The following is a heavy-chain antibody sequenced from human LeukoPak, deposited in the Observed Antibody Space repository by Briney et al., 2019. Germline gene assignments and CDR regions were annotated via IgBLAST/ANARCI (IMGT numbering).Heavy chain of an antibody. Sequence: SETLSLTCAVYGGSFSGYYWSWIRQPPGKGLEWIGEINHSGSTNHNPSLKSRVTISVDTSKNQFSLKLSSVTAANTAVYYCARLRVYDILTGYYKQNPFDYWGQGTLVTVSS. CDR1: GGSFSGYY. CDR2: INHSGST. CDR3: ARLRVYDILTGYYKQNPFDY. D-gene: IGHD3-9*01. V-gene: IGHV4-34*01. J-gene: IGHJ4*02.